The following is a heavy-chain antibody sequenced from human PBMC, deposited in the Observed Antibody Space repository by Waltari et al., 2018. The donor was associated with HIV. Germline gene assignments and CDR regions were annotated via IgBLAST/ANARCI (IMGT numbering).Heavy chain of an antibody. D-gene: IGHD3-10*01. V-gene: IGHV4-59*01. J-gene: IGHJ1*01. CDR1: GGSISSYY. Sequence: QVQLQESGPGLVKPSETLSLTCTVPGGSISSYYRSWTRQPPGKGLEWIGYIYYSGSTNYNPSLKSRVTISVDTSKNQFSLKLSSVTAADTAVYYCARGGLLWFGAAYFQHWGQGTLVTVSS. CDR3: ARGGLLWFGAAYFQH. CDR2: IYYSGST.